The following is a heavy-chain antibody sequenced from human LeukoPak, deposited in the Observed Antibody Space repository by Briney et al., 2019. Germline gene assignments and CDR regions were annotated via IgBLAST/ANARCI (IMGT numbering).Heavy chain of an antibody. V-gene: IGHV1-8*03. CDR2: MNPNSGNT. D-gene: IGHD4-17*01. CDR1: GYTFTSYD. J-gene: IGHJ4*02. Sequence: GASVKVSCKASGYTFTSYDINWVRQATGQGLEWMGWMNPNSGNTGYAQKFQGRVTITRNTSISTAYMELSSLRSEDTAVYYCARDSGRRDDYGDYGSFDYWGQGTLVTVSS. CDR3: ARDSGRRDDYGDYGSFDY.